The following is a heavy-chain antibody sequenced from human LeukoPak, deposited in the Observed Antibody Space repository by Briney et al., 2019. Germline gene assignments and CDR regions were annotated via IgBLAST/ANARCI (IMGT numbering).Heavy chain of an antibody. J-gene: IGHJ4*02. D-gene: IGHD6-19*01. V-gene: IGHV1-3*01. CDR3: ATGYSSGWPYYFDY. CDR1: GYTFTSYA. CDR2: INAGNGNT. Sequence: ASVKVSCKASGYTFTSYAMHWVRQAPGQRLEWMGGINAGNGNTKYSQKFQGRVTITRDTSASTAYMELSSLRSEDTAVYYCATGYSSGWPYYFDYWGQGTLVTVSS.